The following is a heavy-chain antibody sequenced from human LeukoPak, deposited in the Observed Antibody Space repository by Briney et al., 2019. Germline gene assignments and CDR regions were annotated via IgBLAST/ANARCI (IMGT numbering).Heavy chain of an antibody. J-gene: IGHJ3*02. CDR2: IWYDGSNK. V-gene: IGHV3-33*01. Sequence: GGSMRLSSAASGFTFSSYGMHWDRQAPGKGLEWVVVIWYDGSNKYYASSVKGRFTIARDNSKNTLYLQMNSLRAEDTAVYCCAREWAGKAHDAFDIWGQGTMVTVSS. CDR3: AREWAGKAHDAFDI. CDR1: GFTFSSYG.